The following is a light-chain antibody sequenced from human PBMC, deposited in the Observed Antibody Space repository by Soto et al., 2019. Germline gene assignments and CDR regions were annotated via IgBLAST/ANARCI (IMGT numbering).Light chain of an antibody. V-gene: IGLV1-40*01. CDR1: SSNIGAGYG. J-gene: IGLJ1*01. Sequence: QSALTQPPSVSGAPGQRVTISCTGSSSNIGAGYGVHWYQRLPGTAPKLLIPGNNNRPSGVPDRFSGSKSGTSASLAITGLQAEDEADYYCQSYDNSLSGYIFGSGTKVTVL. CDR2: GNN. CDR3: QSYDNSLSGYI.